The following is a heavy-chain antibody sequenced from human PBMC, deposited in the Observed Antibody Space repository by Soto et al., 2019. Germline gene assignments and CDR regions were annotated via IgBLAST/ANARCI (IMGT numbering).Heavy chain of an antibody. Sequence: EVQLVESGGGLIQPGGSLRLSCAASGFTVSSNYMSWVRQAPGKGLEWVSVIYSGGSTYYADSVKGRFPISRDNSKNTLYLQMNSLRAEDTAVYYCARDLRGYSYGYGLWGQGTLVTVSS. V-gene: IGHV3-53*01. CDR1: GFTVSSNY. J-gene: IGHJ4*02. CDR2: IYSGGST. CDR3: ARDLRGYSYGYGL. D-gene: IGHD5-18*01.